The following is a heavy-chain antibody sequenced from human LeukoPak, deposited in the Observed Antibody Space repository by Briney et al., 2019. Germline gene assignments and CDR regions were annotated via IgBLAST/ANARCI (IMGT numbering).Heavy chain of an antibody. D-gene: IGHD6-19*01. Sequence: GGSLRLSCAASGFTFSSYWMSWVRQAPGKGLEWVANINQDGSEKYDVDSAKGRFTISRDNAKNSLYLQMKSLRVEDTAMYYCARVGGGDGSGWSTTDYWGQGTLVTISS. V-gene: IGHV3-7*04. CDR3: ARVGGGDGSGWSTTDY. J-gene: IGHJ4*02. CDR1: GFTFSSYW. CDR2: INQDGSEK.